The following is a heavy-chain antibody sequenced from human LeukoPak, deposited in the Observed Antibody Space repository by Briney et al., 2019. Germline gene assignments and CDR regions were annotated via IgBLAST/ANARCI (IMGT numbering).Heavy chain of an antibody. CDR1: GFTFNNYA. Sequence: GGSLRLSCAASGFTFNNYAMSWVRQAPGQGLEWVSAISGGGSTYYADSVKGRFTISRDNSKNALYLQMHSLRAEDTAVYYCTTRGGSFSIFDYWGQGTLVTVSS. CDR2: ISGGGST. V-gene: IGHV3-23*01. CDR3: TTRGGSFSIFDY. D-gene: IGHD1-26*01. J-gene: IGHJ4*02.